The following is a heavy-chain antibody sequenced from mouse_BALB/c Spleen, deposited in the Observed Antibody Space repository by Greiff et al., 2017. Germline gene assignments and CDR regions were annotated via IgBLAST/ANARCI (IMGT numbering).Heavy chain of an antibody. CDR1: AYTFTEYI. J-gene: IGHJ3*01. Sequence: FQLQQSGAGLGEPGASVKLSCKASAYTFTEYIIHWVKRGSGQGLEWIGWFYLGIGSIKYNEKFKDKATLTAAKSSSTVYMELSRLTSEDSAVYFCAIHEDDGYYAWFAYWGQGTPVTVSA. V-gene: IGHV1-62-2*01. CDR2: FYLGIGSI. D-gene: IGHD2-3*01. CDR3: AIHEDDGYYAWFAY.